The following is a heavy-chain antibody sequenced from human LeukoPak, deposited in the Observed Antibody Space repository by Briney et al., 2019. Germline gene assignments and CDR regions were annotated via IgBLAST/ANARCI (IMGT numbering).Heavy chain of an antibody. CDR2: ITSGSLYT. CDR1: GFTFSAYY. V-gene: IGHV3-11*05. D-gene: IGHD4-17*01. Sequence: PGGSLRLSCAASGFTFSAYYMSWIRQALGKGLEWVSYITSGSLYTNYADSVKGRFTISRDNAKNSLYLQMNSLRAEDTAVYYCARGMYDYGDSLVTSYFDFWGQGALVTVSS. CDR3: ARGMYDYGDSLVTSYFDF. J-gene: IGHJ4*02.